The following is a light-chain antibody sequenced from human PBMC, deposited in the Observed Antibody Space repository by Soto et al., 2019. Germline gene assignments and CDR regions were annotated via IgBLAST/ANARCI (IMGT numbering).Light chain of an antibody. V-gene: IGLV3-21*01. CDR1: FIGSKS. Sequence: SYELTQIPSVSVAPGQTASIPCGGNFIGSKSVHWYQQKPGQAPLLVISYDTDRPSGIPERFSGSNSGNSATLTISRVEAGDEADYYCQVWDSGSGNVVFGGGTKLTVL. CDR3: QVWDSGSGNVV. CDR2: YDT. J-gene: IGLJ2*01.